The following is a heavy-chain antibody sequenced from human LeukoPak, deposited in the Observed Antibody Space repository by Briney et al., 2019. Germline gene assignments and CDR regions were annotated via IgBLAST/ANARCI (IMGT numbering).Heavy chain of an antibody. V-gene: IGHV4-31*01. J-gene: IGHJ4*02. Sequence: SEALSITCTVSGGSISSGGYYWSWIRQHPGKGLEWIGYIYYSGSTYYNPSLKSQVTISVDTSKNQFSLKLSSVTAADTAVYYCAALPDPYYDFWRARSSRGQIDYWGQGTLVTVSS. D-gene: IGHD3-3*01. CDR3: AALPDPYYDFWRARSSRGQIDY. CDR1: GGSISSGGYY. CDR2: IYYSGST.